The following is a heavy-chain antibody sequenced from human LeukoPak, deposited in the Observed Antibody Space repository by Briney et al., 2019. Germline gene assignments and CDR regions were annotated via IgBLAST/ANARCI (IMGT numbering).Heavy chain of an antibody. Sequence: GGSLRLSCAASGFTFSSYNMNWVRQAPGKGLEWVSYISSSSSTIYYADSVKGRFTISRDNAKNSLYLQMNSLRAEDTAVYYCARGEPHRLDYWGQGTQVTVSS. J-gene: IGHJ4*02. D-gene: IGHD1-26*01. CDR1: GFTFSSYN. V-gene: IGHV3-48*04. CDR3: ARGEPHRLDY. CDR2: ISSSSSTI.